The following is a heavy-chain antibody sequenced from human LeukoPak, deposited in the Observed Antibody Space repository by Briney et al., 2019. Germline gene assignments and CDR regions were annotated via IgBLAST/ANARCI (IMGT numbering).Heavy chain of an antibody. D-gene: IGHD2-15*01. Sequence: GGSLRLSCAASGFTFSSHWMSWVRQAPGQGQEWVANINNNGSESNYVDSVKSRFTISSDNAKSSLYLQMNSLRAEDTAIYYCARDHVVDGLVFDYWGQGTLVTVSS. J-gene: IGHJ4*02. CDR2: INNNGSES. V-gene: IGHV3-7*01. CDR1: GFTFSSHW. CDR3: ARDHVVDGLVFDY.